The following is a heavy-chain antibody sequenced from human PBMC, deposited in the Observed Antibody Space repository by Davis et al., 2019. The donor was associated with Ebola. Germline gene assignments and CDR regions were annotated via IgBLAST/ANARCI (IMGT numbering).Heavy chain of an antibody. CDR3: ARAVQGVAATVPYYFYGMDV. CDR1: GFSVSANY. Sequence: GGSLRLSCAASGFSVSANYMNWVRQAPGKGLEWVSVIYSGGTTYYADSVKGRFTISRDNSKNTLSLQMNSLRAEDTAVYHCARAVQGVAATVPYYFYGMDVWGQGTTVTVSS. CDR2: IYSGGTT. J-gene: IGHJ6*02. D-gene: IGHD6-25*01. V-gene: IGHV3-53*01.